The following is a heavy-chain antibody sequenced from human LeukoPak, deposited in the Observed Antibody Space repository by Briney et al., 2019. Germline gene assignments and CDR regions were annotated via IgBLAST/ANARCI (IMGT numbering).Heavy chain of an antibody. Sequence: RRGEALKISCQGSGCIFTSYWIGWVRQVPGKGLEWMGSIYPGDSDTIYSPSFQGQVTISADKSISTAYLQWSSPKASDTAMYYCARLRSHDSGDYRVVLGWFDPWGQGTLVTASS. CDR3: ARLRSHDSGDYRVVLGWFDP. CDR2: IYPGDSDT. CDR1: GCIFTSYW. J-gene: IGHJ5*02. V-gene: IGHV5-51*01. D-gene: IGHD4-17*01.